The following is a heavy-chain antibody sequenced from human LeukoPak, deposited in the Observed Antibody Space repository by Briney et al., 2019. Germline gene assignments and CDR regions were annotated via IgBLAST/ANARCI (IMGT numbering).Heavy chain of an antibody. CDR3: ARGAAATY. D-gene: IGHD6-13*01. V-gene: IGHV4-39*07. Sequence: SETLSLTCTVSGGSISSSSYYWGWIRQPPGKGLEWIGSIYYSGSTYSNPSLQSRVTISVDTSKNQFSLKLSSVTAADTAVYYCARGAAATYWGQGTLVTVSS. CDR2: IYYSGST. CDR1: GGSISSSSYY. J-gene: IGHJ4*02.